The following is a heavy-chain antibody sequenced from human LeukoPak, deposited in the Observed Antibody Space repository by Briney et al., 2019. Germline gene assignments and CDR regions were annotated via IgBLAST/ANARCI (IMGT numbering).Heavy chain of an antibody. CDR2: IFIAGGT. Sequence: GGSLRLSCATSGVTVNSNYMSWVRQAPGKGLEWVSVIFIAGGTYYADSVQGRFTISRDNAKNSLYLQMDSLRVEDTAVYYCARDPYSGNYGPYYYYYMDVWGKGTTVTISS. CDR1: GVTVNSNY. D-gene: IGHD1-26*01. CDR3: ARDPYSGNYGPYYYYYMDV. J-gene: IGHJ6*03. V-gene: IGHV3-66*01.